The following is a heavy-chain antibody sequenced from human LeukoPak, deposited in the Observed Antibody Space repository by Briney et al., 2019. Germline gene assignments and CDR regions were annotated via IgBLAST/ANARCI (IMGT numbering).Heavy chain of an antibody. CDR1: GFNFKNYA. V-gene: IGHV3-64*01. CDR3: ARVNYGGNSGGAFDY. J-gene: IGHJ4*02. CDR2: ISSNGGST. D-gene: IGHD4-23*01. Sequence: GGSLRLSCAASGFNFKNYAMHWVRQAPGKALEYVSAISSNGGSTYYANSVKGRFTISRDNSKNTLYLRMGSLRADDMAVYYCARVNYGGNSGGAFDYWGQGTLVTVSS.